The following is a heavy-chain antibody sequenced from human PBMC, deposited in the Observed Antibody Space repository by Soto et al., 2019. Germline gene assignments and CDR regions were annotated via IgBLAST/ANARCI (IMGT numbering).Heavy chain of an antibody. CDR2: IKQDGNEK. CDR3: ARDTGILCRSTSCYAADGFDI. J-gene: IGHJ3*02. Sequence: PGGSLRLSCAVSGFTLSSYWMSWVRQAPEKGMGWVGNIKQDGNEKNYVDSVKGRFTISTDNAKNSLYLQMNSLRAEDTAMYYCARDTGILCRSTSCYAADGFDIWGQGTMVTVSS. V-gene: IGHV3-7*03. D-gene: IGHD2-2*01. CDR1: GFTLSSYW.